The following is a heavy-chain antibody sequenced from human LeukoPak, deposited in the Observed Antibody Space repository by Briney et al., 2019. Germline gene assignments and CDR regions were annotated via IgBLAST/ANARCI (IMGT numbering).Heavy chain of an antibody. J-gene: IGHJ3*02. CDR2: VYLGDSST. CDR1: ATKFSNYW. Sequence: GESLKISCQASATKFSNYWIGWLRQMPGKDLEWMGLVYLGDSSTTYSPSFQGQVTLSADISIATTYLEWNSLKASDSAMYFCATLFSRGLHIWGQGTMVTVSS. CDR3: ATLFSRGLHI. V-gene: IGHV5-51*01. D-gene: IGHD2-21*01.